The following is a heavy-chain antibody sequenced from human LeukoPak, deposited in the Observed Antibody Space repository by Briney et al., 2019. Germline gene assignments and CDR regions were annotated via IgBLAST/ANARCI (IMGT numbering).Heavy chain of an antibody. CDR3: ARVYYSNSYDYWYFDL. CDR2: IFYSGST. D-gene: IGHD6-13*01. J-gene: IGHJ2*01. Sequence: SETLSLTCTVSGYSISSGYYWGCIRQPPGKGLEWIGYIFYSGSTNYNPSLKSRVTISVDTSKNQFSLKLSSVTAADTAVYYCARVYYSNSYDYWYFDLWGRGTLVTVSS. V-gene: IGHV4-38-2*02. CDR1: GYSISSGYY.